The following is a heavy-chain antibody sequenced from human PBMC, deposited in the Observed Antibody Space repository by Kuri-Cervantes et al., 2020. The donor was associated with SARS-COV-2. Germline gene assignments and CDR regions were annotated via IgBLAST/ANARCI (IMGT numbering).Heavy chain of an antibody. J-gene: IGHJ3*02. CDR1: GGSISSSSYY. CDR3: ARRPTARKQITMVRGDAFDI. Sequence: ESLKISCTVSGGSISSSSYYWGWIRQLPGKGLEWIGSIYYSGSTYYNPSLKSRVTISVDTSKNQFTLKLSSVTAADTAVYYCARRPTARKQITMVRGDAFDIWGQGTMVTVSS. CDR2: IYYSGST. D-gene: IGHD3-10*01. V-gene: IGHV4-39*01.